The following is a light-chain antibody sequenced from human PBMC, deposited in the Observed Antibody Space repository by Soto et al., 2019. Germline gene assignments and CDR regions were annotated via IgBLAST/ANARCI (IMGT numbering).Light chain of an antibody. CDR2: WAS. J-gene: IGKJ2*01. CDR1: QSLLYSSNNKTY. CDR3: QQYYSDFFT. Sequence: DIVMTQSPEFLAVPLGERATINCKSSQSLLYSSNNKTYLAWYQHRPGQSPKMLIFWASPRESGVPDRFSGSGSETDFTLTLSRLQAEDAAVYYCQQYYSDFFTFGQGTRLEIK. V-gene: IGKV4-1*01.